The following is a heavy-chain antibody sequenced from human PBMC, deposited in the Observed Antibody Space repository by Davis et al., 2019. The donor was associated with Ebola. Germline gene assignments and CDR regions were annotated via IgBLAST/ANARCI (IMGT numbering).Heavy chain of an antibody. CDR2: IKQDGSEK. CDR3: ARESSGYGYYYMDV. CDR1: GFTFSSYW. J-gene: IGHJ6*03. D-gene: IGHD5-18*01. Sequence: PGGSLRLSCAASGFTFSSYWMSWVRQAPGKGLEWVANIKQDGSEKYYVDSVKGRFTISRDNAKNTLYLQMNSLRAEDTAVYYCARESSGYGYYYMDVWGKGTTVTVSS. V-gene: IGHV3-7*01.